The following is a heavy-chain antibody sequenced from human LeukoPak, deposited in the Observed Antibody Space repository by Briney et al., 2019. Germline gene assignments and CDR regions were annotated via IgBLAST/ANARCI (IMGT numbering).Heavy chain of an antibody. CDR1: GGTFSSYA. CDR2: IIPIFGTA. Sequence: SVKVSCKASGGTFSSYAFSWVRQAPGQGLEWMGGIIPIFGTANYAQKFQGRVTITADESTSTAYMELSSLRSEDTAVYYCARVGSSWYGNWFDPWGQGTLVTVSS. J-gene: IGHJ5*02. CDR3: ARVGSSWYGNWFDP. D-gene: IGHD6-13*01. V-gene: IGHV1-69*13.